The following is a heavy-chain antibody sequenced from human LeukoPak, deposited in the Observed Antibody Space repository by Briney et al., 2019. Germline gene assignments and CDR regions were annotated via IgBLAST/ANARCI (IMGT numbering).Heavy chain of an antibody. Sequence: PGGSLRLSCAASGFTFVDYAMHWVRQAPGKGLEWVSLISGDGGSTYYADSVKGRFTISRDNSKNSLYLQMNSLRTEDTALYYCAKAFYGSGWDSNDYWGQGTLVTVSS. J-gene: IGHJ4*02. CDR3: AKAFYGSGWDSNDY. CDR2: ISGDGGST. V-gene: IGHV3-43*02. CDR1: GFTFVDYA. D-gene: IGHD3-10*01.